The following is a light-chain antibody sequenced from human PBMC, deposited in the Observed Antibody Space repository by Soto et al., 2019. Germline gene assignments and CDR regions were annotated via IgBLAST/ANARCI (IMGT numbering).Light chain of an antibody. Sequence: EIVLTQSPGTLSLSPGDRATLSCRASQGVTPAYLSWYQHKPGQAPRLLIYGASHRATGIPDRFSGSGSGTDFPLTITILEPEDVAVYYCQHYRSSPLTFGGGTKVEIK. J-gene: IGKJ4*01. CDR3: QHYRSSPLT. V-gene: IGKV3-20*01. CDR2: GAS. CDR1: QGVTPAY.